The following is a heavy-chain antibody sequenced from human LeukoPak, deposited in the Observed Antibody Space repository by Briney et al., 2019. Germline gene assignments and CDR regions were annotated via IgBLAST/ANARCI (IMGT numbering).Heavy chain of an antibody. J-gene: IGHJ4*02. CDR3: AKETTIFGVVNHFDY. D-gene: IGHD3-3*01. CDR2: IRYDGSNK. V-gene: IGHV3-30*02. Sequence: GGSLRLSCAASGFTFSSYGMHWVRQAPGKGLEWVAFIRYDGSNKYYADSVKGRFTISRDNSKNTLYLQMNSLRAEDTAVYYCAKETTIFGVVNHFDYWGQGTLVTVSS. CDR1: GFTFSSYG.